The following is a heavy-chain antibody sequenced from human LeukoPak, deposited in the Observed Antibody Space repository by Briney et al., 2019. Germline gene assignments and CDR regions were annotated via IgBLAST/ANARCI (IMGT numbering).Heavy chain of an antibody. D-gene: IGHD3-22*01. V-gene: IGHV3-23*01. Sequence: GGSLRLSCAASGFTFSSYAMSWVRQAPGKGLEWVPAISGSGGSTYYADSVKGRFTISRDNSKNTLYLQMNSLRAEDTAVYYCAKNPTYYYDSSGYYSWGQGTLVTVSS. CDR3: AKNPTYYYDSSGYYS. CDR2: ISGSGGST. J-gene: IGHJ4*02. CDR1: GFTFSSYA.